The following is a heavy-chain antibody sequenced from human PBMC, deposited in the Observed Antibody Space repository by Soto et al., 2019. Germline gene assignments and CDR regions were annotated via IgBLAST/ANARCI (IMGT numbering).Heavy chain of an antibody. J-gene: IGHJ4*02. D-gene: IGHD1-1*01. CDR1: GFTFSDYY. CDR2: ISSSSSYT. V-gene: IGHV3-11*03. Sequence: GGSLRLSCAASGFTFSDYYMSWIRQAPGKGLEWVSYISSSSSYTNYADSVKGRFTISRDNAKNSLYLQMNSLRAEDTAVYYCAKLTHLGLEHTGFLDYWGQGALVTVSS. CDR3: AKLTHLGLEHTGFLDY.